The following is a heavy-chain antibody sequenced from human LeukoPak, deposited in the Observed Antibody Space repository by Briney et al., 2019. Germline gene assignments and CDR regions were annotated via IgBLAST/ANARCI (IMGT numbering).Heavy chain of an antibody. CDR3: ARAARPNIVGATYFDY. CDR2: INHSGSA. Sequence: TTSETLSLTCAVYDGSFSGSYCTWIRQPPGKGLEWIGEINHSGSANYNPSLKSRVTILLDTSKNQFSLNLSSVTAADTAVYYCARAARPNIVGATYFDYWGQGTLVTVSS. J-gene: IGHJ4*02. CDR1: DGSFSGSY. D-gene: IGHD1-26*01. V-gene: IGHV4-34*01.